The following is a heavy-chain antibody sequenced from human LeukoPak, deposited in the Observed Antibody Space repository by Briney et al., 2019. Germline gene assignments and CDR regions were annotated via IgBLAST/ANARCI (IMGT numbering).Heavy chain of an antibody. CDR1: GFTFSSYS. J-gene: IGHJ6*02. CDR3: ARDDYYYYYGMDV. V-gene: IGHV3-21*01. CDR2: ISSSSSYI. Sequence: PGGSLRLSCAASGFTFSSYSMNWVRQAPGKGLEWVSSISSSSSYIYYADSVKGRFTTSRDNAKNTLYLQMNSLRAEDTAVYYCARDDYYYYYGMDVWGQGTTVTVSS.